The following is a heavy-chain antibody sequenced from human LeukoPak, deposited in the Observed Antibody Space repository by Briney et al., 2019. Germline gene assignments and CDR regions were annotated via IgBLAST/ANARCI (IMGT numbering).Heavy chain of an antibody. V-gene: IGHV3-21*01. CDR1: GFTFNRYN. CDR3: ASFYYNLGYGGFDI. Sequence: GGALRLSCAASGFTFNRYNMNWVRRAPGKGLEWVSSISSSSRFIYYADSVKGRFTISRDNAKNSLYLQMTSLRAADTAVYYCASFYYNLGYGGFDIWGQGTKVTVSS. D-gene: IGHD3-3*01. J-gene: IGHJ3*02. CDR2: ISSSSRFI.